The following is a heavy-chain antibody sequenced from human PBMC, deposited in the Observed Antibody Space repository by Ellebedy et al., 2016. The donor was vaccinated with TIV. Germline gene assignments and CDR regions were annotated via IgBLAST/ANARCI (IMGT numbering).Heavy chain of an antibody. D-gene: IGHD4-17*01. CDR1: GFTFSSYS. CDR3: ARDENYGAEVIDY. CDR2: ISRSGSPI. V-gene: IGHV3-48*02. J-gene: IGHJ4*02. Sequence: GESLKISCAVAGFTFSSYSMNWVRQAPGKGLEWVSYISRSGSPIHYADSVKGRFSISRDNVKKSLYLQMNSLRDEDTAVYYCARDENYGAEVIDYWGQGTLVTVSS.